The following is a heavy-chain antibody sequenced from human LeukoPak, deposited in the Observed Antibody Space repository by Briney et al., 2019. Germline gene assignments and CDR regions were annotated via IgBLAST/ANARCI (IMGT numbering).Heavy chain of an antibody. J-gene: IGHJ4*02. V-gene: IGHV4-34*01. CDR1: GGSFSNFY. CDR3: ARGRLATVVTPSISADFDY. Sequence: SETLSLTRAVFGGSFSNFYWTWIRQPPGKGLEWIGEINHSGRTNYNPSLKSRVSISVDTSRNQVSLKLTSVTAADTAVYYCARGRLATVVTPSISADFDYWGQGTPVTVSS. D-gene: IGHD4-23*01. CDR2: INHSGRT.